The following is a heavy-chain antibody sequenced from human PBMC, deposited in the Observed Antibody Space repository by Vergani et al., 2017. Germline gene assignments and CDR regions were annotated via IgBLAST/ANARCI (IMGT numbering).Heavy chain of an antibody. CDR3: ASHLYCGGDCYSGGMDV. D-gene: IGHD2-21*02. J-gene: IGHJ6*02. CDR1: GGSFSGYY. V-gene: IGHV4-34*01. Sequence: QVQLQQWGAGLLKPSETLSLTCAVYGGSFSGYYWSWIRQPPGKGLEWIGEINHSGSTNYNPSLKSRVTISVDTSKNQFSLKLSSVTAADTAVYYCASHLYCGGDCYSGGMDVWGQGP. CDR2: INHSGST.